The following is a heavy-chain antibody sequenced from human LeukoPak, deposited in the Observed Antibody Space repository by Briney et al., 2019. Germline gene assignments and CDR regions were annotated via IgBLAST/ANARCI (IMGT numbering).Heavy chain of an antibody. CDR3: ASAQANWGSRFDY. V-gene: IGHV4-59*01. CDR1: GGSISSYY. D-gene: IGHD7-27*01. Sequence: SETLSLTCTVSGGSISSYYWSWIRQPPGKGLEWIGYIYYSGSTNYNPSLKSRVTISVDTSKNQFSLKPSSVTAADTAVYYCASAQANWGSRFDYWGQGTLVTVSS. CDR2: IYYSGST. J-gene: IGHJ4*02.